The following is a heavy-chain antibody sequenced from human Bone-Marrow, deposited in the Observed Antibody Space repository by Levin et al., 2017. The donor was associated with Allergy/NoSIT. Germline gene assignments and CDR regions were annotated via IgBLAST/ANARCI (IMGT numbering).Heavy chain of an antibody. V-gene: IGHV3-48*02. CDR3: ARDRGLIGPRIQLWLPRSYYFDY. CDR2: ISSSSSTI. CDR1: GFTFSSYS. Sequence: GGSLRLSCAASGFTFSSYSMNWVRQAPGKGLEWVSYISSSSSTIYYADSVKGRFTISRDNAKNSLYLQMNSLRDEDTAVYYCARDRGLIGPRIQLWLPRSYYFDYWGQGTLVTVSS. J-gene: IGHJ4*02. D-gene: IGHD5-18*01.